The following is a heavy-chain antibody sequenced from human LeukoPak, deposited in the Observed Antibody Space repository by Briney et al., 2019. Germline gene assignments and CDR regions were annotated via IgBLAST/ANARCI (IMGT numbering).Heavy chain of an antibody. J-gene: IGHJ4*02. D-gene: IGHD2-2*01. Sequence: SETLSLTCAVSGVSISTGDWWTWVRQPPGKGLEWIGEIHHSGINNYNPSLKSRVTISVDKSKNQISLNLGSVTAADTAIYYCASGPSRPGAIYNWGQGSLVTVSS. CDR2: IHHSGIN. CDR1: GVSISTGDW. V-gene: IGHV4-4*02. CDR3: ASGPSRPGAIYN.